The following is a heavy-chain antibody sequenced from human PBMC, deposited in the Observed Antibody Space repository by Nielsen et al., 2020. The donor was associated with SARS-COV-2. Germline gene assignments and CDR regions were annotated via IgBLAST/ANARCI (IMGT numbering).Heavy chain of an antibody. CDR2: FDPEDGET. D-gene: IGHD3-22*01. CDR1: GYTLTELS. Sequence: ASVKVSCKVSGYTLTELSMHWVRQAPGKGLEWMGGFDPEDGETIYAQKFQGRVTMTEDTSTDTAYMELSSLRSEDTAVYYCASKRGGYYYDSRDYYYMDVWGKGTTVTVSS. V-gene: IGHV1-24*01. CDR3: ASKRGGYYYDSRDYYYMDV. J-gene: IGHJ6*03.